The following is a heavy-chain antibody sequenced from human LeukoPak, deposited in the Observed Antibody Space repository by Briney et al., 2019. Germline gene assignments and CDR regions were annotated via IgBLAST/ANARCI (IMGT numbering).Heavy chain of an antibody. V-gene: IGHV1-69*04. CDR2: SIPILGLP. Sequence: SVKVSCKASGGSFSSYALSWVRQAPGQGLEWSGRSIPILGLPDYAQKFRGRVTITADKATATAYMELSSLRSEDTAVYYCATVKYPRWEPAPFDYWGQGTLVTVSS. J-gene: IGHJ4*02. CDR1: GGSFSSYA. CDR3: ATVKYPRWEPAPFDY. D-gene: IGHD1-26*01.